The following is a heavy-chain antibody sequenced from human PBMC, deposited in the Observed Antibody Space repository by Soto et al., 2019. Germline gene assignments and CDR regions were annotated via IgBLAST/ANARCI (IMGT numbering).Heavy chain of an antibody. Sequence: SLKVSCKASGYSFTDYHIHWVRQAPGQGLEWLGRINPKSGGTSTAQKFQGWVTMTTDTSISTASMELTRLTSDDTAIYYCARGDSTDCSNGVCSFFYNHDMDVWGQGTTVTVSS. J-gene: IGHJ6*02. D-gene: IGHD2-8*01. CDR3: ARGDSTDCSNGVCSFFYNHDMDV. V-gene: IGHV1-2*04. CDR2: INPKSGGT. CDR1: GYSFTDYH.